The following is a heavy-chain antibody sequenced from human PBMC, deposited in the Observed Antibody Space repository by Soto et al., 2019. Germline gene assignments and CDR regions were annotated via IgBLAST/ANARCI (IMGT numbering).Heavy chain of an antibody. CDR2: IFYSGST. J-gene: IGHJ4*02. Sequence: QLQLQESGPGLVRPSETLSLTCTVSGGSLSSSGSYWGWIRQPPGKGLEWIGSIFYSGSTYYNPSLESRVTMSVDTSKNRFSLKMSSVAAADTAVYYCARLYWGQGTLVTVSS. CDR3: ARLY. CDR1: GGSLSSSGSY. V-gene: IGHV4-39*01.